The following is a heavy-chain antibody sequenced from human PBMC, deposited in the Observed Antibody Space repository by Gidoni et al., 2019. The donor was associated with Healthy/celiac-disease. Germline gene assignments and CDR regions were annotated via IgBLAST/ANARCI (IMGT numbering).Heavy chain of an antibody. Sequence: QVQLQESGPGLVKPSQTLSLTCTVSGGSIRSGDSYWSWIRQPPGKGLEWIGYIYYSGSTYYNPSLKSRVTISVDTSKNQFSLKLSSVTAADTAVYYCARSYDSSYYYYYYGMDVWGQGTTVTVSS. D-gene: IGHD3-22*01. CDR3: ARSYDSSYYYYYYGMDV. J-gene: IGHJ6*02. CDR2: IYYSGST. V-gene: IGHV4-30-4*01. CDR1: GGSIRSGDSY.